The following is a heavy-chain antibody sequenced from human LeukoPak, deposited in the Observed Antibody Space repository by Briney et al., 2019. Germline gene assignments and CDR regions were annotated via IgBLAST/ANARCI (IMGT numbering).Heavy chain of an antibody. CDR3: ARESGATTLDY. V-gene: IGHV1-46*01. CDR1: GYTFTSYY. CDR2: INPSGGSA. D-gene: IGHD5-12*01. Sequence: GASVKVSCKASGYTFTSYYMHWVRQAPGQGLEWMGIINPSGGSASYAQKFQGRVTMTRDTSTSTVYMELSSLRSEDTAVYYCARESGATTLDYWGQGTLVTVSS. J-gene: IGHJ4*02.